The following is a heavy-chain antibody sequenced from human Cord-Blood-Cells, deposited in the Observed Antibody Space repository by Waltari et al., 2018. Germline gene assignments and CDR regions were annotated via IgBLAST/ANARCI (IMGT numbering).Heavy chain of an antibody. CDR2: MNPNSGNT. D-gene: IGHD3-10*01. CDR3: ARRYYYGSGSYYNFDY. J-gene: IGHJ4*02. Sequence: QVQLVQSGAEVKKPGASVKVSCKASGYTFTRYDINWVRQATGQGLEWMGWMNPNSGNTGYAQKFQGRVTITRNTSISTAYMELSSLRSEDTAVYYCARRYYYGSGSYYNFDYWGQGTLVTVSS. V-gene: IGHV1-8*03. CDR1: GYTFTRYD.